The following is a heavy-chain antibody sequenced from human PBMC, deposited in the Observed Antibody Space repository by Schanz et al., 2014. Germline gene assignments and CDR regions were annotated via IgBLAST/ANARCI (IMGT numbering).Heavy chain of an antibody. CDR1: GFIVRSSY. D-gene: IGHD3-10*01. J-gene: IGHJ3*02. CDR3: AKGRFGELSAFDI. CDR2: VHPGGST. Sequence: EVQLVESGGGLVQPGGSLRLSCAVSGFIVRSSYMTWVRQAPGKGLEWVSFVHPGGSTYYPDSVKGRVTISRDSSKNTLYLQMNSLRPEDTAIYDCAKGRFGELSAFDIWGQGTMVTVSS. V-gene: IGHV3-66*01.